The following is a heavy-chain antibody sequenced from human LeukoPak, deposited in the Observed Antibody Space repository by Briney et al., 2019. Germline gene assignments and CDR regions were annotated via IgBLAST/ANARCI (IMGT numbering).Heavy chain of an antibody. CDR2: INPNSGGT. Sequence: ASVKVSCKASGYTFTGYYMHWERQAPGQGLEWMGWINPNSGGTNYAQKFQGRVTMTRDTSISRAYMELSRLRSDDTAVYYCARAWPGYSSSWYDYWGQGTLVTVSS. V-gene: IGHV1-2*02. CDR1: GYTFTGYY. CDR3: ARAWPGYSSSWYDY. J-gene: IGHJ4*02. D-gene: IGHD6-13*01.